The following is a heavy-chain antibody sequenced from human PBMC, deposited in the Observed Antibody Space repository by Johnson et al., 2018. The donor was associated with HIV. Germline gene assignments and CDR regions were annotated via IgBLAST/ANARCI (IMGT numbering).Heavy chain of an antibody. V-gene: IGHV3-33*01. D-gene: IGHD3-16*01. CDR2: IWYDGSNK. CDR1: GFTFSSYG. Sequence: QVQLVESGGGVVQPGRSLRLSCAASGFTFSSYGMHWVRQAPGKGLEWVAVIWYDGSNKYYVDSVKGRFTISRDNAKNSLYLQMNSLRAEDTAVYYCARERSRVGEPTPDAFDIWGQGTMVTVSS. J-gene: IGHJ3*02. CDR3: ARERSRVGEPTPDAFDI.